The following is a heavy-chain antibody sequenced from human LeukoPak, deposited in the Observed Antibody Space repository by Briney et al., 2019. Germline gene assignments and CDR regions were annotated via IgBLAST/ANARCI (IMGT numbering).Heavy chain of an antibody. Sequence: GGSLRLSCAVSGFTFSSYSMNWVRQAPGKGLEWVSFISSSSSYIYYADSLKGRFTISRDNAKNSLYLQMNSLRAEDTAVYYCARETHYYGSGSYSFQDYWGQGTLVTVSS. J-gene: IGHJ4*02. CDR2: ISSSSSYI. V-gene: IGHV3-21*01. D-gene: IGHD3-10*01. CDR3: ARETHYYGSGSYSFQDY. CDR1: GFTFSSYS.